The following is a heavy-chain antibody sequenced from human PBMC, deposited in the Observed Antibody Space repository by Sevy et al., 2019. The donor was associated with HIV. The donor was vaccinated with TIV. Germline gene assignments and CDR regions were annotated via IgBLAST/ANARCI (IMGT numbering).Heavy chain of an antibody. CDR1: GYTFTSYG. Sequence: ASVKVSCKASGYTFTSYGISWVRQAPGQGLEWMGWISAYNGNTNYAQKLQGRVTMTTDTSTITAYMELRSLRSDDTAVYYSARALDTYSSSTPFDYWGQGTLVTVSS. CDR3: ARALDTYSSSTPFDY. D-gene: IGHD6-6*01. CDR2: ISAYNGNT. V-gene: IGHV1-18*01. J-gene: IGHJ4*02.